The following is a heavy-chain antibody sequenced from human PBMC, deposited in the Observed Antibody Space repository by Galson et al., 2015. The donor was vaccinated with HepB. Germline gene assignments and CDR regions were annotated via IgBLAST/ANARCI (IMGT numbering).Heavy chain of an antibody. CDR3: AKENADVVVVPAWGVSFDY. V-gene: IGHV3-30*04. CDR1: GFTFSSYA. D-gene: IGHD2-2*01. Sequence: SLRLSCAASGFTFSSYAMHWVRQAPGKGLEWVAVISYDGSNRYYADSVKGRFTISRGNSKNTLYLQMNSLRADDTAVYYCAKENADVVVVPAWGVSFDYWGQGTLVTVSS. J-gene: IGHJ4*02. CDR2: ISYDGSNR.